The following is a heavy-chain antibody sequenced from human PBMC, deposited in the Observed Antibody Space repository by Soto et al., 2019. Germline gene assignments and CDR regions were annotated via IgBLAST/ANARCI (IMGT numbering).Heavy chain of an antibody. CDR2: VYYRGRS. D-gene: IGHD4-4*01. V-gene: IGHV4-39*01. Sequence: ETLSLTCTVSGASFTNSSYYCGLIRQSPGKGLEWIGSVYYRGRSYSKSSVKSRVTISVDTSKNQFSLKLNSVTASDTAVYFCVSKRTTAITQAYFDYWGPGALVTVSS. J-gene: IGHJ4*02. CDR1: GASFTNSSYY. CDR3: VSKRTTAITQAYFDY.